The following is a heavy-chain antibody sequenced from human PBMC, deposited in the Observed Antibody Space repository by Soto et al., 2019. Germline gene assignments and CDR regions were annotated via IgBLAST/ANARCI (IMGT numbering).Heavy chain of an antibody. CDR3: ARHKSGGGSSPVDF. CDR1: GFIFTSYW. CDR2: LNPKDSFA. J-gene: IGHJ4*02. D-gene: IGHD3-10*01. Sequence: EVQLVQSGAEVKKPGDSLTISCKASGFIFTSYWLSWVRQMPGKGLEWMGMLNPKDSFANYSPSFRGHVTISPDTSVTTAYLKWSSLKASDTAIYYCARHKSGGGSSPVDFWGQGTLVTVSS. V-gene: IGHV5-10-1*03.